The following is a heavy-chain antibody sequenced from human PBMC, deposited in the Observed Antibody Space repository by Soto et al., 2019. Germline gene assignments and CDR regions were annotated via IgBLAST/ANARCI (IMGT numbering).Heavy chain of an antibody. CDR1: GGSMRSTSYY. Sequence: SETLSLTCTVSGGSMRSTSYYWGWIRQPPGKGLEWIVSIYFGGRTYYNPSLKSRVTISVDTSKKQLSLKLSSLTAADTAVYYCARQPTYHYGDCGPMEYWGQGSLVTVSS. D-gene: IGHD4-17*01. CDR3: ARQPTYHYGDCGPMEY. V-gene: IGHV4-39*01. J-gene: IGHJ4*02. CDR2: IYFGGRT.